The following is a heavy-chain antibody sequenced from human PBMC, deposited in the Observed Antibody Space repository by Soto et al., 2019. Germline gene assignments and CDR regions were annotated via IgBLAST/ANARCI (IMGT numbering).Heavy chain of an antibody. CDR2: ISAYNGNT. CDR3: ASIIGYCSGGSCPWAFDI. Sequence: ASVQGSCPASGSTFPSDGISWGRQAPGQGLEWMGWISAYNGNTNYAQKLQGRVTMTTDTSTSTAYMELRSLRSDDTAVYYCASIIGYCSGGSCPWAFDIWGQGTMVTVSS. D-gene: IGHD2-15*01. V-gene: IGHV1-18*01. J-gene: IGHJ3*02. CDR1: GSTFPSDG.